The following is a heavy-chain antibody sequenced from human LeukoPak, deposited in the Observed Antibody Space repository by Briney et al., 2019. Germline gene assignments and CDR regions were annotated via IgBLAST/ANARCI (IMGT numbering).Heavy chain of an antibody. J-gene: IGHJ4*02. CDR3: ARDSGYDNGDFDY. Sequence: GGSLRLSCVASGFTFSNYAMAWVRQAPGKGLEWVSAISPGGDSAYYEDSVRGRCTISRDNAKNTLYLQMNSLRAEDAAIYYCARDSGYDNGDFDYWGQGTLVSVSS. CDR1: GFTFSNYA. CDR2: ISPGGDSA. V-gene: IGHV3-23*02. D-gene: IGHD5-12*01.